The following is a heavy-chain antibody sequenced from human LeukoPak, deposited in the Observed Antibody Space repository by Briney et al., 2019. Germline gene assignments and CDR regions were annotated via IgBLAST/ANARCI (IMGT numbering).Heavy chain of an antibody. Sequence: SETLSLTCTISGGSISSYYWSWIRQPAGKGLEWIGRIYTTGSTNYNPSLKSRVTMSADTSKNQFSLKLSSVTAADTAVYYCARDSNVAVAGPIFDSWGQGTLVTVSS. CDR1: GGSISSYY. J-gene: IGHJ4*02. CDR3: ARDSNVAVAGPIFDS. CDR2: IYTTGST. D-gene: IGHD6-19*01. V-gene: IGHV4-4*07.